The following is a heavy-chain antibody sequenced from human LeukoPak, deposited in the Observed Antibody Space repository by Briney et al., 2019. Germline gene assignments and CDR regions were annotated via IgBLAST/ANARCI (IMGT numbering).Heavy chain of an antibody. V-gene: IGHV4-34*01. D-gene: IGHD6-19*01. J-gene: IGHJ4*02. CDR2: INHSGST. Sequence: PSETLSLTCAVYGGSFSGYYWSWIRQPPGKGLEWIGEINHSGSTNYNPSLKSRVTISADTSKNQFSLKLSSVTAADTAVYYCARGGGIAVPFDYWGQGTLVTVSS. CDR3: ARGGGIAVPFDY. CDR1: GGSFSGYY.